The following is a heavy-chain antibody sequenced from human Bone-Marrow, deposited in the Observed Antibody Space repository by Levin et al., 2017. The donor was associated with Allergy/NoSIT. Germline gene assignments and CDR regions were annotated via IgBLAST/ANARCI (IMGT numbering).Heavy chain of an antibody. Sequence: TLSLTCTFSGFSLTNTGMRLCWVRQSPGKALEWLARIDWDDDKFYSKSLEPRLTISKDTSKNQVVLTMTNLDPVDTATYYCARIDFSGWYFDLWGRGILVTVSA. D-gene: IGHD3-10*01. CDR3: ARIDFSGWYFDL. CDR2: IDWDDDK. J-gene: IGHJ2*01. V-gene: IGHV2-70*04. CDR1: GFSLTNTGMR.